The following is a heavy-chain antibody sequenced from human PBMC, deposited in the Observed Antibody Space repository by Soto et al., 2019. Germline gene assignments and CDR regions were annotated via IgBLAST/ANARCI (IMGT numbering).Heavy chain of an antibody. CDR2: ISSSGST. J-gene: IGHJ4*01. V-gene: IGHV3-23*01. Sequence: EVQLLESGGGLVQPGGSLRLSCAASGFTFSSQTMSWVRQAPGKGLEWVSVISSSGSTSYTDSVEGRFTISKDSSKNTLYLQLNSLRVEDTAVYYCAKGAREVEYWGPGTLVTVSS. D-gene: IGHD1-26*01. CDR1: GFTFSSQT. CDR3: AKGAREVEY.